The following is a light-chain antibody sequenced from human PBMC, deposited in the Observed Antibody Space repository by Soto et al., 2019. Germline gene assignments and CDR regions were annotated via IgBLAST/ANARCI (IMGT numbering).Light chain of an antibody. CDR2: RTN. CDR3: VLYMGRGIWV. Sequence: QTVVTQEPSFSVSPGGTVTFTCALSSGSVSTNNYPSWCQQTPGQPPRTLIFRTNTRSSGVPDRFSGSILGSKAALTITGAQADDESDYYCVLYMGRGIWVFGGGTKLTVL. CDR1: SGSVSTNNY. J-gene: IGLJ3*02. V-gene: IGLV8-61*01.